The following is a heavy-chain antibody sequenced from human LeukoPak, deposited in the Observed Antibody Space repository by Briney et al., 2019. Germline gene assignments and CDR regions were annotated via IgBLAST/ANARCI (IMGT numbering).Heavy chain of an antibody. CDR3: ARVYSSSSGKNAFDF. CDR2: IKEDGSAK. CDR1: GFTFSSYW. D-gene: IGHD6-6*01. V-gene: IGHV3-7*03. J-gene: IGHJ3*01. Sequence: GGFLRLSCAVSGFTFSSYWMSWVRQAPGKGLEWVANIKEDGSAKDHVDSVKGRFTISRDNAKNSLSLQMNSLRAEDTAVYYCARVYSSSSGKNAFDFWGQGTLVTVSS.